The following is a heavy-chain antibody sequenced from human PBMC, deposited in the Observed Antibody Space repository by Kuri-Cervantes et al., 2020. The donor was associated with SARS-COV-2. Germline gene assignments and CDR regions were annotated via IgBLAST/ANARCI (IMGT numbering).Heavy chain of an antibody. Sequence: GESLKISCAASGFTFSSYGMHWVRQAPGKGLEWVAVISYDGSNKYYADSVKGRFTISRDNSKNTLYLQMNSLRAEDTAVYYCAKGGDPGSYIPLDYWGQGTLVTVSS. D-gene: IGHD1-26*01. CDR3: AKGGDPGSYIPLDY. V-gene: IGHV3-30*18. J-gene: IGHJ4*02. CDR2: ISYDGSNK. CDR1: GFTFSSYG.